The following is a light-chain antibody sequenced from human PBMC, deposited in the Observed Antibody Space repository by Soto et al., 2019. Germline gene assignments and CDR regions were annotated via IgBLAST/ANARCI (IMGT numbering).Light chain of an antibody. CDR3: SSYTSSSTQV. CDR1: SSDVGGYNY. V-gene: IGLV2-14*01. J-gene: IGLJ1*01. CDR2: EVS. Sequence: QSALTQPASVSGSPGQSITISCTGTSSDVGGYNYVSWYQQHPGKAPKLMIYEVSNRPSGVSNRFSGSKSGNTASLPISGLQAEDEADYYCSSYTSSSTQVFGTGTKLTVL.